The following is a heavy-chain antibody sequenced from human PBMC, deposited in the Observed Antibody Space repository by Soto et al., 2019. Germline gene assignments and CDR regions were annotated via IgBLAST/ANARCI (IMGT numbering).Heavy chain of an antibody. CDR2: IYYSGST. Sequence: QVQLQESGPGLVKPSETLPLTCTVSGGSVSSGSYYWSWIRQPPGKGLEWIGYIYYSGSTNYNPSLKSRVTISVDTSKNQFSLKLSSVTAADTAVYYCASGSYYWSVDYWGQGTLVTVSS. V-gene: IGHV4-61*01. D-gene: IGHD1-26*01. J-gene: IGHJ4*02. CDR3: ASGSYYWSVDY. CDR1: GGSVSSGSYY.